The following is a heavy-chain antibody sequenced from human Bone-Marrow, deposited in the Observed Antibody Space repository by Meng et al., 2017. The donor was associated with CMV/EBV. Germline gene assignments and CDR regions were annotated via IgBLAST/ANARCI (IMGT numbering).Heavy chain of an antibody. D-gene: IGHD3-3*01. CDR3: ARGFWSGYYFLDP. CDR2: ISSSSSYI. V-gene: IGHV3-21*01. J-gene: IGHJ5*02. Sequence: GGSLRLSCAASGFTFSSYSMNWVRQAPGKGLEWASSISSSSSYIYYADSVKGRFTISRDNAKNSLYLQMNSLRAEDTAVYYCARGFWSGYYFLDPWGQGTLVTVSS. CDR1: GFTFSSYS.